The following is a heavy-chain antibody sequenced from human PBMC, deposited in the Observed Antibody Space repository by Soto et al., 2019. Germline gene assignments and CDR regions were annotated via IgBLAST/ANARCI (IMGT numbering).Heavy chain of an antibody. CDR1: GFTFSSYG. CDR2: IWYGASNK. J-gene: IGHJ4*02. D-gene: IGHD3-3*01. V-gene: IGHV3-33*01. Sequence: QVQLVESGGGVVQPGRSLRLSCAASGFTFSSYGMYWVRQAPGKGLEWVAVIWYGASNKYYADSVKGRFTISRDNSKNTLYLQMNSLRAEDTAVYYCARDYDDFWSGLDYWGQGTLVTVSS. CDR3: ARDYDDFWSGLDY.